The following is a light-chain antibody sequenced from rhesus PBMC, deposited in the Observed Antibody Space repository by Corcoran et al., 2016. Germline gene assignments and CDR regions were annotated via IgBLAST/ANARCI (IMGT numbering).Light chain of an antibody. V-gene: IGKV3-42*01. J-gene: IGKJ4*01. CDR1: QSVSSS. CDR3: QQAYSWTLT. CDR2: GAS. Sequence: EIVMTHSPATLSLSPGERATLSCRASQSVSSSLAWYQQKPGQAPKLLIYGASSRATGIPDRFSGSGCGIEVTLTISRLEPEDVGIYYCQQAYSWTLTFGGGTKVERK.